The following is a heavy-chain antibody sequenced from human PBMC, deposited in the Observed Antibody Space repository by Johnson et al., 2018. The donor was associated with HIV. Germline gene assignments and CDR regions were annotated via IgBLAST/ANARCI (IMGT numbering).Heavy chain of an antibody. CDR1: GFTFSSYG. CDR3: AIMSAPEDADAFDF. J-gene: IGHJ3*01. Sequence: QMQLVESGGGVVQPGRSLRFSCAASGFTFSSYGMHWVRQAPGKGLEWVAVISYDGSNKYYADSVKGRFTISRDNSRNTLYLQMNSLRAEDTTVYFCAIMSAPEDADAFDFWGQGTMVTVSS. V-gene: IGHV3-30*03. CDR2: ISYDGSNK. D-gene: IGHD1-14*01.